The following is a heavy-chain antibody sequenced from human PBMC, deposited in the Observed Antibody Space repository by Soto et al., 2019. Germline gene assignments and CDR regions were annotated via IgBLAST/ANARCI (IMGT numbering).Heavy chain of an antibody. CDR3: ARLESVTRSLGYFDY. Sequence: ASETLSLTCTVSGGSIRRSDYYWGWVRQLPGRGLEWIGYIYYSGSTFYNPSLMSRLAISVDTSRNQFSMSLTSVTAADTAVYYCARLESVTRSLGYFDYWGQGIQVTVSS. V-gene: IGHV4-31*03. CDR2: IYYSGST. D-gene: IGHD7-27*01. CDR1: GGSIRRSDYY. J-gene: IGHJ4*02.